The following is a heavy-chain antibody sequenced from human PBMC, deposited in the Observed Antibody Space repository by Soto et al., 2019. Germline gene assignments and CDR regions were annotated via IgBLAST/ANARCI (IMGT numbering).Heavy chain of an antibody. CDR3: ASGIAAAGTGLDAFDI. D-gene: IGHD6-13*01. CDR1: GFTFSDYY. V-gene: IGHV3-11*01. Sequence: GGSLRLSCAASGFTFSDYYMSWIRQAPGKGLEWVSYISSSGSTIYYADSVKGRFTISRDNAKNSLYLQMNSLRAEDTAVYYCASGIAAAGTGLDAFDIWGQGTMVTVSS. J-gene: IGHJ3*02. CDR2: ISSSGSTI.